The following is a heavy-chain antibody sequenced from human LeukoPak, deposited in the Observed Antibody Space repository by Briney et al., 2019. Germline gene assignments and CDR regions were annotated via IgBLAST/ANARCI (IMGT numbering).Heavy chain of an antibody. Sequence: GESLKISCKGSGYSFTSYWIGWVRQMPGKGLEWMGIIYPGDSDTRYSPSFQGQVTISADKSISTAYLQWSGLKASDTAMYYCARLVVAAAGTKNYYYYYGMDVWGQGTTVTVSS. CDR3: ARLVVAAAGTKNYYYYYGMDV. J-gene: IGHJ6*02. D-gene: IGHD6-13*01. V-gene: IGHV5-51*01. CDR1: GYSFTSYW. CDR2: IYPGDSDT.